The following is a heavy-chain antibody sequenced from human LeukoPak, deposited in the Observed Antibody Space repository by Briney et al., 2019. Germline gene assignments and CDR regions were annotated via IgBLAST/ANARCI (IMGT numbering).Heavy chain of an antibody. V-gene: IGHV1-3*03. CDR1: GYTFTSYA. D-gene: IGHD6-19*01. CDR2: INTGNGNT. CDR3: ARVSIAVAGTVGVSAFDI. Sequence: ASVKVSCKASGYTFTSYAMHWVRQAPGQRLEWMGWINTGNGNTKYSQEFQGRVTITRDTSANTAYMELSSLRSEDMAVYYCARVSIAVAGTVGVSAFDIWGQGTMVTVSS. J-gene: IGHJ3*02.